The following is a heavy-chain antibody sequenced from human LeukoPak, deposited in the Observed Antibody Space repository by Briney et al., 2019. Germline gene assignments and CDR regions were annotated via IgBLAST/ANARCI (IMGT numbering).Heavy chain of an antibody. CDR3: ARLLGTVTTYDY. D-gene: IGHD2/OR15-2a*01. Sequence: GGSLTLSCEASGFTFSRNWMSWVRQAPGKGLDWVASINPDGGQKYYVDSVRGRFTITRDNTKNSLYLQMTSLGAEDTAVYYCARLLGTVTTYDYWGQGTLLTVSS. J-gene: IGHJ4*02. CDR1: GFTFSRNW. CDR2: INPDGGQK. V-gene: IGHV3-7*01.